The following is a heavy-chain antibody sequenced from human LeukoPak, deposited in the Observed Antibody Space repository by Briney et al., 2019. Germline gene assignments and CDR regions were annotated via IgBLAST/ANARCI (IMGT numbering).Heavy chain of an antibody. CDR2: IYYSGST. V-gene: IGHV4-59*01. Sequence: PSETLSLTCTVSGGSISTYYGNWIRQAPGKGLEWIGYIYYSGSTNYNPSLKSRVTISVDTSKNQFSLKLSSVTAADTAVYYCARDMNDYGFFDIWGQGTMVTVSS. D-gene: IGHD4-17*01. CDR1: GGSISTYY. CDR3: ARDMNDYGFFDI. J-gene: IGHJ3*02.